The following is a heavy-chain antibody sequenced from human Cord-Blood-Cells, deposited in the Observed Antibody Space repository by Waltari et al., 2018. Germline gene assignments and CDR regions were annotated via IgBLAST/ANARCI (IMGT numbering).Heavy chain of an antibody. Sequence: EVQLVESGGGLIQPGGSLRLSCAASGFTVSSNYMSWVRQAPGKGLEWVSGIYSGGRTYYADAVKGRFTISRDNSKTPLYLQMNSLRAEDTAVYYWAREGKGSYYYFDYWGQGTLVTVSS. J-gene: IGHJ4*02. CDR3: AREGKGSYYYFDY. CDR1: GFTVSSNY. CDR2: IYSGGRT. V-gene: IGHV3-53*01. D-gene: IGHD1-26*01.